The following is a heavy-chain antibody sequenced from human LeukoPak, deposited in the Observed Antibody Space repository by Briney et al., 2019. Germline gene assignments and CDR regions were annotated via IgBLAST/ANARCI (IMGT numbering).Heavy chain of an antibody. V-gene: IGHV5-10-1*01. J-gene: IGHJ5*02. CDR1: GYSFPSYW. CDR3: VRQPPGVYDTTQSWFDP. D-gene: IGHD3-22*01. Sequence: GESLKISCKVSGYSFPSYWITWVRKVPGKGLEWMGRIAPSDSYINYNPSFEGHVTMSVEKSITTVYLQWSSLKASDTAMYYCVRQPPGVYDTTQSWFDPWGQGTLVTVSS. CDR2: IAPSDSYI.